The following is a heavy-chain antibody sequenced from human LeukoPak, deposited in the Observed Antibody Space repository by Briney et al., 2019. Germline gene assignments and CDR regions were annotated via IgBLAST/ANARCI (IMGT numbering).Heavy chain of an antibody. Sequence: GSSVKVSCKASGGTFSSYAISWVRQAPGQGLEWMGGIIPIFGTANYAQKFQGRVTITADKSTSTAYMELSSLRSEDTAVYYCASHSSSWYLPYYYYYMDVWGKGTTVTVSS. CDR3: ASHSSSWYLPYYYYYMDV. J-gene: IGHJ6*03. CDR2: IIPIFGTA. CDR1: GGTFSSYA. D-gene: IGHD6-13*01. V-gene: IGHV1-69*06.